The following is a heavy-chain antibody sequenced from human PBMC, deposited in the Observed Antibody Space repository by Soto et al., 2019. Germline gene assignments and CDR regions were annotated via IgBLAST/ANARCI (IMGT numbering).Heavy chain of an antibody. CDR1: GGSVSSGSYY. V-gene: IGHV4-61*01. J-gene: IGHJ4*02. Sequence: SETLSLTCTVSGGSVSSGSYYWSWIRQPPGKGLEWIGYIYYSGSTNYNPSLKSRVTISVDTSKNQFSLKLSSVTAADTAVYYCARAPILWFGELLYFDYWGQGTLVTVSS. CDR3: ARAPILWFGELLYFDY. CDR2: IYYSGST. D-gene: IGHD3-10*01.